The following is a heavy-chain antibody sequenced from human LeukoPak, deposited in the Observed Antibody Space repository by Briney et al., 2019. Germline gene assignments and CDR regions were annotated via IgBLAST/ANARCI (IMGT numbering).Heavy chain of an antibody. D-gene: IGHD5-12*01. V-gene: IGHV4-61*02. CDR3: ARYSGYDRDFDY. Sequence: SETLSLTCTVSGGSISSGDYYWSWIRQPAGKGLEWIGRIYTSGSTNYNPSLKSRVTISVDTSKNQFSLKLSSVTAADTAVYYCARYSGYDRDFDYWGQGTLVTVSS. CDR1: GGSISSGDYY. J-gene: IGHJ4*02. CDR2: IYTSGST.